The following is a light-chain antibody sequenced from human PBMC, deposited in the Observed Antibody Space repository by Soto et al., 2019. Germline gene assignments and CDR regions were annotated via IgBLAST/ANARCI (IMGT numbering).Light chain of an antibody. Sequence: QSALTQPASVSGAPGQSITISCTGTSSDVGDYNFVSWYQQHPGKAPKLMIFEVNNRPSGVSNRFSGSKSGNTASLTISGLQDEDEDDYYCSSWTSRTTQVLGGGTKLTVL. CDR2: EVN. CDR3: SSWTSRTTQV. CDR1: SSDVGDYNF. V-gene: IGLV2-14*01. J-gene: IGLJ2*01.